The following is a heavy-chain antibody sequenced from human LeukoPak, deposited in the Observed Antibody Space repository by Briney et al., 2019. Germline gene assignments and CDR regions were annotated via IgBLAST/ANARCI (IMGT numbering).Heavy chain of an antibody. J-gene: IGHJ4*02. CDR1: GYTFTSYD. Sequence: ASVKVSCKASGYTFTSYDINWVRQATGQGLEWMGWMSPTTDHTGSAQKFQGRITMTRDPSISTAHMELSSLTSEDTAVYFCARGWISGAISEHYFENWGQGTLVTVSS. D-gene: IGHD4-23*01. V-gene: IGHV1-8*01. CDR2: MSPTTDHT. CDR3: ARGWISGAISEHYFEN.